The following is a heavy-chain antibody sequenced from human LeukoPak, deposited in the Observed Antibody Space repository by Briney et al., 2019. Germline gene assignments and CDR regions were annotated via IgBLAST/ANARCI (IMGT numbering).Heavy chain of an antibody. CDR3: ARDLPGSSVSYYYDRDV. CDR2: IIPILGIA. V-gene: IGHV1-69*04. D-gene: IGHD6-19*01. CDR1: GDTFSSYA. Sequence: ASVKVSCKASGDTFSSYAMSWVRQAPGQGLEWMGRIIPILGIANYAQKFQGRVTITADKSTSTAYMWLSSLRPEDTAVYFCARDLPGSSVSYYYDRDVGGQGTTVTVSS. J-gene: IGHJ6*02.